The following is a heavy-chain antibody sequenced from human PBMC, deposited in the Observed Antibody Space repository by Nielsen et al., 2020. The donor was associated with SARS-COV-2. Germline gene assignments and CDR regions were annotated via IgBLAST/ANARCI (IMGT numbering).Heavy chain of an antibody. CDR3: ARDLRHGHRLKGPYYYYGMDV. CDR2: IYHSGST. Sequence: WLRQPPGKGLEWIGEIYHSGSTNYNPSLKSRVTISVDKSKNQFSLKLSSVTAADTAVYYCARDLRHGHRLKGPYYYYGMDVWGQGTTVTVSS. J-gene: IGHJ6*02. V-gene: IGHV4-4*02.